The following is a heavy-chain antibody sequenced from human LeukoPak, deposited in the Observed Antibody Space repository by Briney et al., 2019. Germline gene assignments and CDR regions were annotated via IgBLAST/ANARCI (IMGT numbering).Heavy chain of an antibody. CDR1: GGYIRGYH. CDR2: IYYDGST. CDR3: ARYTAMVPFDY. Sequence: SETLSLTCSVSGGYIRGYHWSWIRQPPGKGLEWIGYIYYDGSTNYNPSLKSRVTISVDTSKNQCSLKVRSVTAADTAVYYCARYTAMVPFDYWGQGTLVTVSS. D-gene: IGHD5-18*01. V-gene: IGHV4-59*01. J-gene: IGHJ4*02.